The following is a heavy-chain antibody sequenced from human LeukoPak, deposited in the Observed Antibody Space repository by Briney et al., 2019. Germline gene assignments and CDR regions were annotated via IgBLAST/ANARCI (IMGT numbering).Heavy chain of an antibody. CDR2: IYYSGST. V-gene: IGHV4-59*08. CDR3: ARSNEDYDSSGGLGLFDY. Sequence: PSETLSLTCTVSGGSISSYYWSWIRQPPGKGLEWIGYIYYSGSTNYNPSLKSRVTISVDTSKNQFSLKLSSVTAADTAVYYCARSNEDYDSSGGLGLFDYWGQGTLVTVSS. J-gene: IGHJ4*02. D-gene: IGHD3-22*01. CDR1: GGSISSYY.